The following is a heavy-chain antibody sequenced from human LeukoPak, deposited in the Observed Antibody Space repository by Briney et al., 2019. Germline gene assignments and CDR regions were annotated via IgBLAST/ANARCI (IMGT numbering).Heavy chain of an antibody. J-gene: IGHJ3*02. V-gene: IGHV3-23*01. CDR1: GFTFINYG. CDR2: ISGSGGST. Sequence: GGSLRLSCAASGFTFINYGMNWVRQPPGKGLEWVSGISGSGGSTYYADSVKGRFTISRDNSKNTLYLQMNSLRAEDTAVFYCAKDRDDYVWGSYLGAFDIWGQGTMVTVSS. D-gene: IGHD3-16*01. CDR3: AKDRDDYVWGSYLGAFDI.